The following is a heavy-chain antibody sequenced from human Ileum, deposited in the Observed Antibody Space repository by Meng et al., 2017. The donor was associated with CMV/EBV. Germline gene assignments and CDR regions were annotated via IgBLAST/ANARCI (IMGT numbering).Heavy chain of an antibody. CDR1: GFTFSAYE. V-gene: IGHV3-48*03. CDR3: ARELPATWEPFDY. D-gene: IGHD1-26*01. CDR2: INFGASNI. Sequence: GGPLRPPCVASGFTFSAYEFDWVRQAPGKGLEWLAHINFGASNIYYADPIKGRFTISRDDAKSSLYLDMNSLRADDTAVYYCARELPATWEPFDYWGRGTLVTVSS. J-gene: IGHJ4*02.